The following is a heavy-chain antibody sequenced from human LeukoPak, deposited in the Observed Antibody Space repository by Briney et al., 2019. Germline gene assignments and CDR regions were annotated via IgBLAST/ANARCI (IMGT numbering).Heavy chain of an antibody. J-gene: IGHJ4*02. CDR2: INPNSGGT. CDR1: GYTFTGYY. Sequence: ASVKLSCKASGYTFTGYYMHWVRQAPGQGLEWMGWINPNSGGTNYAQKFQGRVTMTRDTSISTAYMELSRLRSDDTAVYYCARGSGIDTAMVVYWGQGTLVTVSS. V-gene: IGHV1-2*02. D-gene: IGHD5-18*01. CDR3: ARGSGIDTAMVVY.